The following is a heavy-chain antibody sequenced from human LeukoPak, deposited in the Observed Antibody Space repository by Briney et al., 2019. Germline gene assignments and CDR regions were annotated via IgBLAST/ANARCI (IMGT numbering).Heavy chain of an antibody. V-gene: IGHV3-33*01. CDR2: IWYDGSNK. CDR3: ARDLAGSFY. Sequence: VQPGRSLRLSCAASGFTFSSYGMHWVRQAPGKGLEWVAVIWYDGSNKYYADSVKGRFTISRDNSKNTLYMQMNSLRAEDTAVYYCARDLAGSFYWGQGTLVTVSS. CDR1: GFTFSSYG. D-gene: IGHD6-13*01. J-gene: IGHJ4*02.